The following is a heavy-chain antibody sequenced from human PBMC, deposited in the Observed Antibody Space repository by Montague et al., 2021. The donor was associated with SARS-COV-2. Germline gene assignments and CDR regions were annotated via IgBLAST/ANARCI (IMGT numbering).Heavy chain of an antibody. J-gene: IGHJ4*02. Sequence: SLRLSCAAPGFIFDNYGMSWVRRVPGKGLEWVSNINWNGDSTGYAASVKGRFTIPRDNAKNSLSLQMNSLRAEETALYYCARVTYSISLYFDYWGQGTMVTVSS. D-gene: IGHD6-6*01. V-gene: IGHV3-20*04. CDR2: INWNGDST. CDR3: ARVTYSISLYFDY. CDR1: GFIFDNYG.